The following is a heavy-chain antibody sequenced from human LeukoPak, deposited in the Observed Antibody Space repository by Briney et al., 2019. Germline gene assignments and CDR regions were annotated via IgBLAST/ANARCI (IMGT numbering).Heavy chain of an antibody. Sequence: PSETLSLTCTVSGGSISSGDYYWGWIRQPPGKGLEWIGSIYYSGSTYYNPSLKSRVTISVDTSKNQFSLKLSSVTAADTAVYYCARDHRRTQLMSQFDYWGQGTLVTVSS. J-gene: IGHJ4*02. V-gene: IGHV4-39*07. CDR2: IYYSGST. D-gene: IGHD6-13*01. CDR3: ARDHRRTQLMSQFDY. CDR1: GGSISSGDYY.